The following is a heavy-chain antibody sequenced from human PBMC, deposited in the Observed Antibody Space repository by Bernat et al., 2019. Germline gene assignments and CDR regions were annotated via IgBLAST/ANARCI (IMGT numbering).Heavy chain of an antibody. J-gene: IGHJ5*02. Sequence: EVQLVESGGGLVQPGGSLKLSCAASGFTFSGSAMHWVRQASGKGLEWVGRIRSKSDGDTIEYNGLVKGRFTISRDDSKNTLYLQMNSLQTEDTAVYYCGDYYASGGYPPWGQGVLVIVSS. V-gene: IGHV3-73*02. CDR3: GDYYASGGYPP. CDR2: IRSKSDGDTI. CDR1: GFTFSGSA. D-gene: IGHD3-10*01.